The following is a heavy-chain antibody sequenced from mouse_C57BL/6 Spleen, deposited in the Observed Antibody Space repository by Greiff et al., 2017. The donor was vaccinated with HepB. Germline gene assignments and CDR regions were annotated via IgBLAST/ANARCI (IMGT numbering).Heavy chain of an antibody. Sequence: EVQRVESVAELVRPGASVKLSCTASGFNIKNTYMHWVKQRPEQGLEWIGRIDPANGNTKYAPKFQGKATITADTSSNTAYLQLSSLTSEDTAIYYCARSGGYYDYDVRAMDYWGQGTSVTGSS. CDR2: IDPANGNT. CDR3: ARSGGYYDYDVRAMDY. CDR1: GFNIKNTY. J-gene: IGHJ4*01. D-gene: IGHD2-4*01. V-gene: IGHV14-3*01.